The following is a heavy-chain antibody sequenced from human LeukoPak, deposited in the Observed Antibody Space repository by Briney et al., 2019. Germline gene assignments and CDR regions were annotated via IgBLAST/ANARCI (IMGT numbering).Heavy chain of an antibody. J-gene: IGHJ6*02. CDR2: ISGSGGST. Sequence: GGSLRLSCAASGFTFSSYAMSWVRQAPGKGLEWVSAISGSGGSTYYADSVKGRFTISRDNSKNTLYLQMNSLRAEDTAVYYCARDLIAAHYYYGMDVWGQGTTVTVSS. CDR3: ARDLIAAHYYYGMDV. CDR1: GFTFSSYA. V-gene: IGHV3-23*01. D-gene: IGHD6-6*01.